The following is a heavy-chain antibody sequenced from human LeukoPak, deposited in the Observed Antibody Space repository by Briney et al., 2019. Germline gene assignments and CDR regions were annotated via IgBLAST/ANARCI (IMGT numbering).Heavy chain of an antibody. Sequence: SETLSLTCVVSGGSLSTHHWSWIRQSPGKGLEWIGYIYYSGSTYYNPSLKSRVTISVDTSKNQFSLKLSSVTAADTAVYYCARGITMVRGVIEPYYFDYWGQGTLVTVSS. CDR3: ARGITMVRGVIEPYYFDY. CDR1: GGSLSTHH. D-gene: IGHD3-10*01. CDR2: IYYSGST. V-gene: IGHV4-59*06. J-gene: IGHJ4*02.